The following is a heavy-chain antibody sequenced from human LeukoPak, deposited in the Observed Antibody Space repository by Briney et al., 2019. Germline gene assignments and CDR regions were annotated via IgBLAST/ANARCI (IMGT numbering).Heavy chain of an antibody. Sequence: SETLSLTCTVSGGSISSSSYYWGWIRQPPGKGLEWIGSIYYSGSTYYNPSLKSRVTISVDTSKNQFSLKLSSVTAADTAVYYCARDRGTQFDYDSSGYYAKPNWFDPWGQGTLVTVSS. CDR1: GGSISSSSYY. V-gene: IGHV4-39*07. J-gene: IGHJ5*02. D-gene: IGHD3-22*01. CDR3: ARDRGTQFDYDSSGYYAKPNWFDP. CDR2: IYYSGST.